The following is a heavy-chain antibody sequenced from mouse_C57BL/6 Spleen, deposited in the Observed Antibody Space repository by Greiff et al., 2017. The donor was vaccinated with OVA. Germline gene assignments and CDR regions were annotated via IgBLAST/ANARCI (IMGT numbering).Heavy chain of an antibody. J-gene: IGHJ3*01. CDR1: GYTFTDYE. V-gene: IGHV1-15*01. D-gene: IGHD1-1*01. CDR2: IDPETGGT. CDR3: TRPLSYGSSPFAY. Sequence: QVQLQQSGAELVRPGASVTLSCKASGYTFTDYEMHWVKQTPVHGLEWIGAIDPETGGTAYNQKFKGKAILTADKSSSTAYMELRSLTSEDSAVYYCTRPLSYGSSPFAYWGQGTLVTVSA.